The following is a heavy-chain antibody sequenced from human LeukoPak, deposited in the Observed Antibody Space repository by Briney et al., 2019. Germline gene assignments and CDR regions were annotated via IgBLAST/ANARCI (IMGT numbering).Heavy chain of an antibody. V-gene: IGHV4-59*01. Sequence: SETLSLTCTVSGGSISSYYWRWIRQPPGKGLEWIGYIYYSGSTNYNPSLKSRVTISVDTSKNQLSLKLSSVTAADTAVYYCASGEVGVYGHPDAFDIWGQGRMVTVSS. CDR3: ASGEVGVYGHPDAFDI. J-gene: IGHJ3*02. D-gene: IGHD4-17*01. CDR2: IYYSGST. CDR1: GGSISSYY.